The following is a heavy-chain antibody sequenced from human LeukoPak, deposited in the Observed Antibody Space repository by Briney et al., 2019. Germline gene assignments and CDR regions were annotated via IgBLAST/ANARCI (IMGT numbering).Heavy chain of an antibody. D-gene: IGHD1-26*01. CDR3: ARDGGGTEFDY. Sequence: PSETLSLTCTVSGGSINSHFWSWIRQPPGKALEWMGYIYYSGVTNYNPSLKSRVTISVDTSKNQFSLRLSSVTAADTAMYYCARDGGGTEFDYWGQGTLVTVSS. CDR2: IYYSGVT. CDR1: GGSINSHF. V-gene: IGHV4-59*11. J-gene: IGHJ4*02.